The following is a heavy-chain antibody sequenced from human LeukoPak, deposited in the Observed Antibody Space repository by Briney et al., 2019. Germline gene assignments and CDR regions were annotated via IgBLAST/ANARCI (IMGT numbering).Heavy chain of an antibody. V-gene: IGHV3-30*02. Sequence: PGGSLRLSCAASGFTFSSYGMHWVRQAPGKGLEWVAFIRYDGSNKYYADSVKGRFTISRDNSKNTLYLQMNSLRAEDTAVYYCAKDADSSSSGTSHWGQGTLVTVSS. D-gene: IGHD6-6*01. CDR2: IRYDGSNK. J-gene: IGHJ4*02. CDR3: AKDADSSSSGTSH. CDR1: GFTFSSYG.